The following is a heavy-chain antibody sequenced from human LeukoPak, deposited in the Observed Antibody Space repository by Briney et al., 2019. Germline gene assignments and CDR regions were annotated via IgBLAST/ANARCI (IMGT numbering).Heavy chain of an antibody. J-gene: IGHJ4*02. CDR2: IRSKANSYAT. CDR1: GFTFSTYW. Sequence: GGSLRLSCAASGFTFSTYWMSWVRQASGKGLEWVGRIRSKANSYATAYAASVKGRFTISRDDSKNTAYLQMNSLKTEDTAMYYCYSGKIAAAGNALFDYWGQGTLVTVSS. V-gene: IGHV3-73*01. CDR3: YSGKIAAAGNALFDY. D-gene: IGHD6-13*01.